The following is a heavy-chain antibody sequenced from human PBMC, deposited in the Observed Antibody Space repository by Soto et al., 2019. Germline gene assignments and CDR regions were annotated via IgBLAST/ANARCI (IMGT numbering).Heavy chain of an antibody. V-gene: IGHV5-51*01. CDR1: GYSFTSYW. CDR3: ASTPYNGYDWKNLEFDY. CDR2: IYPGDSDT. J-gene: IGHJ4*02. Sequence: GESLKISCKGSGYSFTSYWIGWVRQMPGKGLEWMGIIYPGDSDTRYSPSFQGQVTISADKSISTAYLQWSSLKASDTAMYYCASTPYNGYDWKNLEFDYWGQGTLVTVSS. D-gene: IGHD5-12*01.